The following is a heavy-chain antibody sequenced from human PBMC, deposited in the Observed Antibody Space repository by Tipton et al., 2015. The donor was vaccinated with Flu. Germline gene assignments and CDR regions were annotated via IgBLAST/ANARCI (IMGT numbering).Heavy chain of an antibody. Sequence: SLRLSCTVSGDSIISTTYYWAWIRQPPGKGLEWVSDIGGSGDNRHYADSVKGRFTISRDNSKNTLYLQMNSLRDEDTAIYYCAKDFNWGSTWGQGTLVTVSS. D-gene: IGHD7-27*01. CDR1: GDSIISTTYY. CDR2: IGGSGDNR. V-gene: IGHV3-23*01. J-gene: IGHJ4*02. CDR3: AKDFNWGST.